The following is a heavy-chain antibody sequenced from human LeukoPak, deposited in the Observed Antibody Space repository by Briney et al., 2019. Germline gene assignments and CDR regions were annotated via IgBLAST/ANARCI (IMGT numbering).Heavy chain of an antibody. D-gene: IGHD5-12*01. Sequence: SETLSLTCTVSGGSISSSSYYWGWIRQPPGKGLEWIGYIYYSGSTNYNPSLKSRVTISVDTPKNQFSLKLSSVTAADTAVYYCARGYAFDAFDIWGQGTMVTVSS. CDR2: IYYSGST. J-gene: IGHJ3*02. CDR1: GGSISSSSYY. V-gene: IGHV4-61*05. CDR3: ARGYAFDAFDI.